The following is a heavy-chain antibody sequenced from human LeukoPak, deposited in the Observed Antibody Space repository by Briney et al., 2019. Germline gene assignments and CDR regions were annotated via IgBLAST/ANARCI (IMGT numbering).Heavy chain of an antibody. V-gene: IGHV3-23*01. CDR1: GFTFSSYA. Sequence: GGSLRLPCAASGFTFSSYAMSWVRQAPGKGLEWVSGISGSASATYHADSVKGRFTISRDNVKSTLYLQMNSLRAEDTAVYYCAKGDDYYDNNPDYWGQGTLVTVSS. D-gene: IGHD3-22*01. CDR3: AKGDDYYDNNPDY. CDR2: ISGSASAT. J-gene: IGHJ4*02.